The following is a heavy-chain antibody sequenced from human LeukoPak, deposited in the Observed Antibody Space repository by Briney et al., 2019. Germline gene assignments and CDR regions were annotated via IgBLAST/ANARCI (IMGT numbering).Heavy chain of an antibody. CDR3: TRGCSGGSCSRDAMDV. J-gene: IGHJ6*02. Sequence: GESLKISCKASGYSFSSDWIAWVRQMPGKGLEWMGIIFPIDSETTYSPSFQGQVTISADKSISTAYLQWSSLKASDTAMYYCTRGCSGGSCSRDAMDVWGQGTMVTVSS. CDR1: GYSFSSDW. V-gene: IGHV5-51*01. D-gene: IGHD2-15*01. CDR2: IFPIDSET.